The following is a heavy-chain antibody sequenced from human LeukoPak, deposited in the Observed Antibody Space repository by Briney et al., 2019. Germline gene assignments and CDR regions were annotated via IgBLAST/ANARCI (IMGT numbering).Heavy chain of an antibody. CDR2: MNPNSGNT. V-gene: IGHV1-8*01. J-gene: IGHJ6*02. Sequence: ASVKVSCKASGYTFTGYDINWVRQATGQGLEWMGWMNPNSGNTGYAQKFQGRVTMTRNTSISTAYMELSSLRSEDTAVYYCAILYDSSGYYYGEDVWGQGTTVTVSS. CDR3: AILYDSSGYYYGEDV. CDR1: GYTFTGYD. D-gene: IGHD3-22*01.